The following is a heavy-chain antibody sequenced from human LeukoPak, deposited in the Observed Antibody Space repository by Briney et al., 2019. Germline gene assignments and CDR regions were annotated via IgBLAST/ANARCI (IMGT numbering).Heavy chain of an antibody. Sequence: SVKGSCKASGGTFSSYAISWVRQAPGQGLEWMGRIIPIFGTANYAQKFQGRVTITTDESTSTAYMELSNLRSEDTAVYYCAREGLQGPSVYWGQGTLVTVSS. J-gene: IGHJ4*02. CDR2: IIPIFGTA. CDR3: AREGLQGPSVY. CDR1: GGTFSSYA. V-gene: IGHV1-69*05.